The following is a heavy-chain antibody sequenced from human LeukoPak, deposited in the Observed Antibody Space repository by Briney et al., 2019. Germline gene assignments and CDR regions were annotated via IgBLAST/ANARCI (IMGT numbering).Heavy chain of an antibody. CDR3: ARGPLGDEAFDI. CDR1: GASLTNHY. V-gene: IGHV4-4*07. Sequence: SETLSLTCTISGASLTNHYWNWIRQAAGTGPEYIGRIFHTGTTNYNPSLKSRVTTSMDTSKNQFSLKLTSLTAADTAVYYCARGPLGDEAFDIWGQGTMVSVSS. D-gene: IGHD3-10*01. CDR2: IFHTGTT. J-gene: IGHJ3*02.